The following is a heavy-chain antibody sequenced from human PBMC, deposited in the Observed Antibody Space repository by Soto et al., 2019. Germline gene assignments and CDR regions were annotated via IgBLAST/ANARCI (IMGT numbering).Heavy chain of an antibody. J-gene: IGHJ5*02. D-gene: IGHD2-15*01. CDR1: GGSISSYY. CDR3: ARGLRIGRVAATWWFDP. CDR2: IYYSGST. Sequence: PSETLSLTCTVSGGSISSYYWSWIRQPPGKGLEWIGYIYYSGSTNYNPSLKSRVTISVDTSKNQFSLKLSSVTAADTAVYYCARGLRIGRVAATWWFDPWGQGTLVTVSS. V-gene: IGHV4-59*01.